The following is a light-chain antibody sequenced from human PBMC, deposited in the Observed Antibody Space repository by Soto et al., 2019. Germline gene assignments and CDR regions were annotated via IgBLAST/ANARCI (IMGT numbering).Light chain of an antibody. Sequence: EIVLTQSPATLSLSPGERATLSCRASQSVSSYLAWYQQKPGQAPRLLIYDTSNRATGIPARFSGSGSGTDFTLTISSLEPEAFAVYYCQQRGNWPPVFGPGTKVDIK. V-gene: IGKV3-11*01. CDR1: QSVSSY. CDR2: DTS. J-gene: IGKJ3*01. CDR3: QQRGNWPPV.